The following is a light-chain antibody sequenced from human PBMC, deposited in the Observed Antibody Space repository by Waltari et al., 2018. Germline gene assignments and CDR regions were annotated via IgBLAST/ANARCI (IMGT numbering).Light chain of an antibody. V-gene: IGKV1-39*01. Sequence: DIQMTQSPSSLSASIGDTITVTCRASQNIRTYLNWYQQKPAKAPKLLIFGASSLPRGVPSRFSGSASGTEFTLTITNLQPDDFATYFRQQSFSSPWTFGQGTTV. CDR1: QNIRTY. CDR3: QQSFSSPWT. J-gene: IGKJ1*01. CDR2: GAS.